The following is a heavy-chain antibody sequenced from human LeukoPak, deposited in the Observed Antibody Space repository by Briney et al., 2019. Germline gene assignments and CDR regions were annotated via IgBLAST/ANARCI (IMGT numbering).Heavy chain of an antibody. Sequence: PSETLSLTCAVSGYSISSGYHWGWIRQPPGKGLEWIGSIYHSGSTYYNPSLKSRVTISVDTSKNQFSLKLSSVTAADTAVYYCARLSELLPGYYYYYMDVWGKGTTVTVSS. V-gene: IGHV4-38-2*01. J-gene: IGHJ6*03. CDR2: IYHSGST. CDR3: ARLSELLPGYYYYYMDV. CDR1: GYSISSGYH. D-gene: IGHD2-15*01.